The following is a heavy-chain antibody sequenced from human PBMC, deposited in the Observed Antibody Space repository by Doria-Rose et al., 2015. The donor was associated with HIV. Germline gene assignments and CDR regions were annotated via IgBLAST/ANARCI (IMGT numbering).Heavy chain of an antibody. D-gene: IGHD3-10*01. Sequence: QVQLQESGPGLVRPSQTLSLTCTVSGDSISSGDSFWSWIRQPPGKGPEWIGYISSSGTTSYYPSLRGRLTISLDASKNQFSLNLNSVTAADTAVYYCARARNYGFPHFFDFWGQGTLVTVSS. CDR3: ARARNYGFPHFFDF. J-gene: IGHJ4*02. V-gene: IGHV4-30-4*01. CDR1: GDSISSGDSF. CDR2: ISSSGTT.